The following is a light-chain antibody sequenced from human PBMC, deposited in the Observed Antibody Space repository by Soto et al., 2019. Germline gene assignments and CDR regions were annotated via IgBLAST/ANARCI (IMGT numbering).Light chain of an antibody. J-gene: IGLJ2*01. V-gene: IGLV2-11*01. Sequence: QSALTQPRSVSGSPGQSVTISCTGTSSDVGFYNYVSWYQQHPGKAPKLMIYDVSGRPSGVPDRFSGSKSGNTASLTISGLQDEDEAEYYCCSYAGSYTVIFGGGTKLTVL. CDR1: SSDVGFYNY. CDR2: DVS. CDR3: CSYAGSYTVI.